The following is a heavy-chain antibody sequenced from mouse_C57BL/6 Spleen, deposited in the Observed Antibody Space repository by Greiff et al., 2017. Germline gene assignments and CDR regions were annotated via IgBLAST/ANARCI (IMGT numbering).Heavy chain of an antibody. CDR1: GFTFSDYY. D-gene: IGHD1-1*01. CDR3: AREFITTVPYVDV. V-gene: IGHV5-16*01. Sequence: EVKLQESVGGLVQPGSSMKLSCTASGFTFSDYYMAWVRQVPEKGLEWVANINYDGSSTYYLDSLKSRFVIARDNAKNLLYLQMSSLKSEDTATYYCAREFITTVPYVDVWGTGTTVTVSS. CDR2: INYDGSST. J-gene: IGHJ1*03.